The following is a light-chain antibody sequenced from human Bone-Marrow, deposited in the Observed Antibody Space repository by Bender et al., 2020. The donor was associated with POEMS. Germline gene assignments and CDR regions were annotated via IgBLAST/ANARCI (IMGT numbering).Light chain of an antibody. CDR1: NSNVGGYNL. Sequence: QSALTQPASVSGSPGQSITISCTGTNSNVGGYNLVSWYQQHPGKAPKLMIYEGSKRPSGISNRFSGSKSGNTASLTISGLQAEDEADFYCCSYAGSSIWVFGGGTKLTVL. J-gene: IGLJ3*02. CDR2: EGS. V-gene: IGLV2-23*01. CDR3: CSYAGSSIWV.